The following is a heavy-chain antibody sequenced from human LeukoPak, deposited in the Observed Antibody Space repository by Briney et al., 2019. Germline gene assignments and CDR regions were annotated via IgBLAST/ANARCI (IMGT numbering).Heavy chain of an antibody. V-gene: IGHV3-23*01. D-gene: IGHD1-26*01. CDR2: ISGSGGST. CDR3: AKSAEGELLRTYYFDY. Sequence: PGGSLRLSCAASGFTFSSYAMSWVRQAPGKGLEWVSAISGSGGSTYYADSVKGRFTISRDNSKNTLYLQMNSLRAEDTAVYYCAKSAEGELLRTYYFDYWGQGTLVTVSS. J-gene: IGHJ4*02. CDR1: GFTFSSYA.